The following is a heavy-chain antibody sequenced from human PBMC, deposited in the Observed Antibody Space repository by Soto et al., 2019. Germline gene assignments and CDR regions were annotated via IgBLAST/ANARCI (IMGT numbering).Heavy chain of an antibody. Sequence: ASVKVSCKASGYTFTGFYMHWVRQAPGQGLEWMGWINPNSGGTNYAQKFQGWVTMTRDTSISTVYMELSRLRFDDTAVYYCARELYSCGAECPYYMDYWGQGTPVTVSS. D-gene: IGHD2-21*01. CDR2: INPNSGGT. J-gene: IGHJ4*02. V-gene: IGHV1-2*04. CDR1: GYTFTGFY. CDR3: ARELYSCGAECPYYMDY.